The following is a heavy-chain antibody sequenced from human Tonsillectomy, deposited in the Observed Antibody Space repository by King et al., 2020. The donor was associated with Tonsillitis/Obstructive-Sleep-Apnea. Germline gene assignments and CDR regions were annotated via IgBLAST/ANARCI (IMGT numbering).Heavy chain of an antibody. D-gene: IGHD6-13*01. Sequence: VQLVESGGGLVQPGGSLRLSCAASGFTFGNYAMNWVRQAPGQGLQWVSTISGSGGSTYYAASVKGRFTISRDNSKGTLYLQMSHLRAEDTAVYYCGVKTGDGRTWYFDYWGQGTLVTVSS. J-gene: IGHJ4*02. CDR1: GFTFGNYA. CDR2: ISGSGGST. CDR3: GVKTGDGRTWYFDY. V-gene: IGHV3-23*04.